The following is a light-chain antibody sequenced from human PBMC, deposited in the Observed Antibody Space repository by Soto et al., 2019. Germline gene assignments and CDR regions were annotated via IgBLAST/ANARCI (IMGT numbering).Light chain of an antibody. CDR1: SSDVGGYDY. Sequence: QSALTQPRSVSGSPGQSVTISCTGTSSDVGGYDYVSWYQQHPGKAPKLMIYAVSKRPSGVPDRFSGSKSGNTASLTISGLQAEDEADYYCCSYAGTYTYVLFGGGTKLTVL. CDR2: AVS. V-gene: IGLV2-11*01. CDR3: CSYAGTYTYVL. J-gene: IGLJ3*02.